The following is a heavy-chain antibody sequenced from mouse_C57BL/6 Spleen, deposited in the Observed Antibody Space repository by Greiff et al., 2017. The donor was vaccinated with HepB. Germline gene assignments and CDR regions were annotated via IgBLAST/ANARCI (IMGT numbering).Heavy chain of an antibody. CDR1: EYEFPSHD. D-gene: IGHD1-1*01. CDR3: ARQAIYYYGSSYVWYFDV. CDR2: INSDGGST. Sequence: EVKVVESGGGLVQPGESLKLSCESNEYEFPSHDMSWVRKTPEKRLELVAAINSDGGSTYYPDTMERRFIISRDNTKKTLYLQMSSLRSEDTALYYCARQAIYYYGSSYVWYFDVWGTGTTVTVSS. J-gene: IGHJ1*03. V-gene: IGHV5-2*01.